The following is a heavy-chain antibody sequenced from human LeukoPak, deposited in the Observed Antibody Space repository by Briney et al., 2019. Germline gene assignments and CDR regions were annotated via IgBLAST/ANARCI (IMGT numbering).Heavy chain of an antibody. D-gene: IGHD5-24*01. V-gene: IGHV4-34*01. J-gene: IGHJ6*02. CDR1: GGSFSGYY. CDR2: INHSGST. Sequence: SETLSLTCAVYGGSFSGYYWSWIRQPPGKGLEWIGEINHSGSTNYNPSLKSRVTISVDTSKNQFSLKLSSVTAADTAVYYCARDGPYYGMDVWGQGTTVTVSS. CDR3: ARDGPYYGMDV.